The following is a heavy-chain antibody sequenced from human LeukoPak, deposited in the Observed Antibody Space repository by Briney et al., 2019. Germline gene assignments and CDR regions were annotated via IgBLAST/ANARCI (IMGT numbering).Heavy chain of an antibody. D-gene: IGHD6-19*01. CDR1: GYTFTGYY. CDR2: INPNSGGT. CDR3: ARGDSSGWYAVCYMDV. V-gene: IGHV1-2*02. J-gene: IGHJ6*03. Sequence: ASVKVSCKASGYTFTGYYMHWVRQAPGQGLEWMGWINPNSGGTNYAQKFQGRVTMTRDTSISTAYMELSRLRSDDTAVYYCARGDSSGWYAVCYMDVWGKGTTVTVSS.